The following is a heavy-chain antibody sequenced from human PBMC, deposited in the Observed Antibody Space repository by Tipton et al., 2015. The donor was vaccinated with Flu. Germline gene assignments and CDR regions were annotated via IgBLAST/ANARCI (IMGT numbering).Heavy chain of an antibody. Sequence: LSLTCTVSGGSISSHYWSWIRQPPGKGLEWIGYIYFTGSTNYNPSLKSRVTISVDISKNQFSLKLTSVTAADTAVYYCARGGGSPSYWGQGTLVTVSS. J-gene: IGHJ4*02. D-gene: IGHD2-15*01. CDR3: ARGGGSPSY. V-gene: IGHV4-59*11. CDR1: GGSISSHY. CDR2: IYFTGST.